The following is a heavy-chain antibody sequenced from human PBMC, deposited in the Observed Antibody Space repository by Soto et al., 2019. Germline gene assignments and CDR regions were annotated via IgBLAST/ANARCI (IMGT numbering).Heavy chain of an antibody. V-gene: IGHV4-31*03. CDR1: GGSISSGGYY. CDR2: SYYSGGS. J-gene: IGHJ4*02. Sequence: SETLSLTCTVSGGSISSGGYYWSWIRQHPGKGLEWIGYSYYSGGSYYNPSLQSRVTISVDTSKNQFSLKLSSVTAADTAVYYCASGTHTSSSSRFDYWGQGTLVTVSS. CDR3: ASGTHTSSSSRFDY. D-gene: IGHD6-6*01.